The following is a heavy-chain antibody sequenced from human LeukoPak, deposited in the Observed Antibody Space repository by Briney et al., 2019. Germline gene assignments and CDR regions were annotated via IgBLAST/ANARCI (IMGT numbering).Heavy chain of an antibody. Sequence: ASVKISCKASGYTFTNYYMHWVRQAPGQGLEGMGWISAYNGNTNYAQKLQGRVTMTTDTSTSTAYMELRSLRSDDTAVYYCARGRVLVSMESFDYWGQGTLVTVSS. J-gene: IGHJ4*02. D-gene: IGHD5/OR15-5a*01. V-gene: IGHV1-18*01. CDR1: GYTFTNYY. CDR3: ARGRVLVSMESFDY. CDR2: ISAYNGNT.